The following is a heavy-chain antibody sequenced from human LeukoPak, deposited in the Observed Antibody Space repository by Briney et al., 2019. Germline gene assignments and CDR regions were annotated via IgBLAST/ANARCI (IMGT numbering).Heavy chain of an antibody. CDR3: AREDDFWSGYYRSRRAFDI. Sequence: SETLSLTCAVYGGSFSGYYWSWIRQPPGKGLEWFGEINHSGSTNYNPSLKSRVTISVATSKNQFSLKLSSVTAADTAVYYCAREDDFWSGYYRSRRAFDIWGQGTMVTVSS. CDR1: GGSFSGYY. CDR2: INHSGST. V-gene: IGHV4-34*01. D-gene: IGHD3-3*01. J-gene: IGHJ3*02.